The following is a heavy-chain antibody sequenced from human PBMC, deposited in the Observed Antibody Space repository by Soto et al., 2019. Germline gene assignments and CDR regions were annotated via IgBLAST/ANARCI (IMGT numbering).Heavy chain of an antibody. J-gene: IGHJ4*02. D-gene: IGHD1-26*01. CDR1: GNTFTYRY. CDR3: ACGGAGSGPFTWELPDH. V-gene: IGHV1-45*02. Sequence: QMQLVQSGAEVKKTGSSVTVSCKALGNTFTYRYLHWVRQAPGQALEWMGWITPFSGDVHYAQKFQERVTMTRDRSINLADMQMSSLRSEDTARYFCACGGAGSGPFTWELPDHWGQGTLVTVSS. CDR2: ITPFSGDV.